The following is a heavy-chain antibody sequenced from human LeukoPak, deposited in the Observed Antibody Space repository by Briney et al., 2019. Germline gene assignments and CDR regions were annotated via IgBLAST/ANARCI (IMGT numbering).Heavy chain of an antibody. V-gene: IGHV4-28*05. CDR3: ARKATTGPTKAAFDI. CDR2: IYYSGSI. CDR1: GYSISSSNY. D-gene: IGHD4-17*01. Sequence: SETLSLTCAVSGYSISSSNYWAWIRQPPGKGLEWIGHIYYSGSIYYNPSLKSRVTMSVDTSRNQFSLKLSSVTAVDTAVYYCARKATTGPTKAAFDIWGQGTMVTVSS. J-gene: IGHJ3*02.